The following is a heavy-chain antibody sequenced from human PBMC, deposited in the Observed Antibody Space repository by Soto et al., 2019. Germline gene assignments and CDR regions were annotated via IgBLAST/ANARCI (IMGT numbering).Heavy chain of an antibody. V-gene: IGHV3-30-3*01. J-gene: IGHJ6*02. CDR2: ISYDGSNK. CDR3: ARDFSAVVNRHNYYYYGMDV. Sequence: QVQLVESGGGVVQPGRSLRLSCAASGFTFSSYAMHWVRQAPGKGLEWVAVISYDGSNKYYADSVKGRFTISRDNSKNTLHLQMNSLRAEDTAVYYCARDFSAVVNRHNYYYYGMDVWGQGTTVTVSS. CDR1: GFTFSSYA. D-gene: IGHD2-15*01.